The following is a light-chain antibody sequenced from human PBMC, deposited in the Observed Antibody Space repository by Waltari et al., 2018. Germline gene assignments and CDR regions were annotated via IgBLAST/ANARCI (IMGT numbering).Light chain of an antibody. J-gene: IGKJ4*01. CDR1: QSVDKY. CDR2: DTS. V-gene: IGKV3-11*01. Sequence: EIVLTQSPATLSLSPGERATLSCRASQSVDKYFAWYQKKPGQAPRLLIYDTSIRATGLPARFSGSGSGTDFTLTISSLEPEDFAVYYCQLRTYWPALTFGGGTKVEIK. CDR3: QLRTYWPALT.